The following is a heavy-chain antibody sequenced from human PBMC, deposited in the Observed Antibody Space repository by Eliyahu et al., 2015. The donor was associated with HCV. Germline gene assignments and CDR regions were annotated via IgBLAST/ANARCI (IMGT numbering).Heavy chain of an antibody. D-gene: IGHD7-27*01. CDR3: ARDYRLTSNWEFDY. V-gene: IGHV1-2*02. J-gene: IGHJ4*02. CDR2: INPDSGDT. CDR1: GYTFTDYN. Sequence: QVHLVQSGAEVKKPGASVKVSCKTSGYTFTDYNVHWVRQAPGQGLEWMGRINPDSGDTKYAQSFQGRVTMTRDRSIDTAYMELSRLTSDDTALYYCARDYRLTSNWEFDYWGQGAPVTVSS.